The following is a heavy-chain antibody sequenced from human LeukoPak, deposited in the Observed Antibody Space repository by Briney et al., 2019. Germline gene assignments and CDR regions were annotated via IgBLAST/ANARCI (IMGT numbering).Heavy chain of an antibody. V-gene: IGHV4-59*01. J-gene: IGHJ3*02. D-gene: IGHD3-9*01. CDR2: LSKSGNT. CDR1: GGSISSYY. Sequence: SETLSLTCTVSGGSISSYYWSWIRLPPGKGLEWIGYLSKSGNTNYSPSLKSRVTIFGDTSKNQFFLKLSSVSAADTAVYYCARARYVNSFYAFDIWGQGTLVTVSS. CDR3: ARARYVNSFYAFDI.